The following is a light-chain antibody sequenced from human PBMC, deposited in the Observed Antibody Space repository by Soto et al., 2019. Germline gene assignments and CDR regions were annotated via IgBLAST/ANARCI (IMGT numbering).Light chain of an antibody. J-gene: IGLJ2*01. CDR3: SSSATSSTV. Sequence: QSALTQPASVSGSPGQSISISCTGTSSDVGTYNYVSWYQHHPGKAPKLMIYEVSNRPSGISNRFSGSKSGNTASLTISGLQAEDEADYYCSSSATSSTVFGGGTKLTVL. CDR2: EVS. CDR1: SSDVGTYNY. V-gene: IGLV2-14*01.